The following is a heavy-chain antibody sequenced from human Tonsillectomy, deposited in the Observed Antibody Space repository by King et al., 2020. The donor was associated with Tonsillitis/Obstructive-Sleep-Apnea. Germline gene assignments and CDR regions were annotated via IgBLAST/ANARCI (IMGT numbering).Heavy chain of an antibody. V-gene: IGHV3-53*01. J-gene: IGHJ3*02. D-gene: IGHD2-2*01. CDR1: GFTVSSNN. Sequence: VQLVESGGGLIQPGGSLRLSCAASGFTVSSNNMSWVRQAPGKGLGWVSGIYSGGSPNYADSVKGRFTISRDNSKNTLYLQMNSLRAEDTAVYYCARDLGSSTSREAFDIWGQGTMVTVSS. CDR2: IYSGGSP. CDR3: ARDLGSSTSREAFDI.